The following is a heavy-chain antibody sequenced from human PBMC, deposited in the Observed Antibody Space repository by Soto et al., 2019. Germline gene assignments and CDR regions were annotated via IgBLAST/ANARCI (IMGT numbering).Heavy chain of an antibody. CDR1: GGSISIYY. Sequence: SETLSLTCTVSGGSISIYYWSWIRQPPGKGLEWIGYIYDSGSTNYNPSLKSRVTISVDTSKNQFSLKLSSVTAADTAVYYCARTRGYSAYDDFDYWGQGTLVTVSS. J-gene: IGHJ4*02. D-gene: IGHD5-12*01. V-gene: IGHV4-59*08. CDR2: IYDSGST. CDR3: ARTRGYSAYDDFDY.